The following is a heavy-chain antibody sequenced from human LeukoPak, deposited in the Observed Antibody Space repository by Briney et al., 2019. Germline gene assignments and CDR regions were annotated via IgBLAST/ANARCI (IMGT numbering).Heavy chain of an antibody. D-gene: IGHD3-10*01. CDR2: ISSSGGST. V-gene: IGHV3-64D*09. J-gene: IGHJ5*02. CDR1: GFTFSNYA. CDR3: VRSAGWFDP. Sequence: GRSLRLSCSASGFTFSNYAMHWVRQAPGKGLEYVSAISSSGGSTYYADSVKGRFIISRDNSKNTLSLQMSGLRPEDTAVYFCVRSAGWFDPWGQGTLVTVSS.